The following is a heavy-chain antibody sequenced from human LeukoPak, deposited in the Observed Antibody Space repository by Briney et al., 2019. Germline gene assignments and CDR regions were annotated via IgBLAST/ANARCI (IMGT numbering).Heavy chain of an antibody. CDR1: GYTFTSYD. J-gene: IGHJ5*02. CDR2: MNPNSGNT. D-gene: IGHD4-17*01. CDR3: ARVHDYGDHNWFDP. Sequence: ASVKVSCKASGYTFTSYDINWVRQATGQGLEWMGWMNPNSGNTGYAQKIQGRVTMTRNTSISTAYMELSSLRSEDTDVYYCARVHDYGDHNWFDPWGQGTLVTVSS. V-gene: IGHV1-8*01.